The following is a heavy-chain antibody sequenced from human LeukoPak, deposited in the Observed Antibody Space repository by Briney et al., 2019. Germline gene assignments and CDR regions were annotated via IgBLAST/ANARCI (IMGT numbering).Heavy chain of an antibody. D-gene: IGHD6-19*01. CDR3: ARDEDGGGWYDY. CDR2: IIPIFGTA. Sequence: SVKVSCKASGGTFSSYAISWVRQAPGQGLEWMGGIIPIFGTANYAQKFQGRVTITADESTSTAYMELSSLRSEDTAVYYCARDEDGGGWYDYWGQGTLVTVSS. J-gene: IGHJ4*02. CDR1: GGTFSSYA. V-gene: IGHV1-69*13.